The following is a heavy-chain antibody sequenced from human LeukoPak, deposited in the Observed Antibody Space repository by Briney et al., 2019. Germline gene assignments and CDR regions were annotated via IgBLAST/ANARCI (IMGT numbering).Heavy chain of an antibody. D-gene: IGHD6-19*01. J-gene: IGHJ4*02. Sequence: GGSLRLSCAASGFTFSSYAMSWVRQAPGKGLEWVSAISGSGGSTYYADSVKGRFTISRDNSKNTLYLQMNSLRAEDTAVYYCAKDWDCTGRSGCLFDYCGQGTLVTVSS. CDR2: ISGSGGST. CDR3: AKDWDCTGRSGCLFDY. V-gene: IGHV3-23*01. CDR1: GFTFSSYA.